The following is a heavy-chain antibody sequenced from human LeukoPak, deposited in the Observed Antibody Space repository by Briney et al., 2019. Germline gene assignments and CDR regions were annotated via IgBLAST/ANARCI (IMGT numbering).Heavy chain of an antibody. V-gene: IGHV3-7*01. CDR1: GFTFSSYA. Sequence: GGSLRLSCAASGFTFSSYAMSWVRQAPGKGLEWVANIKQDGSEKYYVDSVKGRFTISRDNAKNSLYLQMNSLRAEDTAVYYCAREGYGDCLDYWGQGTLVTVSS. CDR3: AREGYGDCLDY. CDR2: IKQDGSEK. J-gene: IGHJ4*02. D-gene: IGHD4-17*01.